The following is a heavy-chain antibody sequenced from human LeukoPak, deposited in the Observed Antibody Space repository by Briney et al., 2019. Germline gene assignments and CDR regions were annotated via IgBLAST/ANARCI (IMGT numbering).Heavy chain of an antibody. CDR1: GFTVSSNY. CDR2: IYSGGST. D-gene: IGHD6-13*01. J-gene: IGHJ4*02. V-gene: IGHV3-53*01. CDR3: ARGHADYSGSWYGRFDY. Sequence: PGGSLRLSCAASGFTVSSNYMSWVRQAPGKGLEWVSVIYSGGSTYYADSVKGRFTISRDNSKNTLYLQMNSLRAEDTAVYYCARGHADYSGSWYGRFDYWGQGTLVTVSS.